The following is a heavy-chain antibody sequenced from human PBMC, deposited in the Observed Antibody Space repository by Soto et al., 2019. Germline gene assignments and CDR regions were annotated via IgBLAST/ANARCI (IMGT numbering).Heavy chain of an antibody. J-gene: IGHJ6*01. Sequence: SVKVSCKASGGTFSSYAISWVRQAPGQGLEWMGGIIPIFGTANYAQKFQGRVTITADESTSTAYMELSSLSSEDTAVYYCAFEDSGSFFFHFPQKGINYYGMDVWGKETTVTVAS. CDR1: GGTFSSYA. D-gene: IGHD1-26*01. CDR2: IIPIFGTA. V-gene: IGHV1-69*13. CDR3: AFEDSGSFFFHFPQKGINYYGMDV.